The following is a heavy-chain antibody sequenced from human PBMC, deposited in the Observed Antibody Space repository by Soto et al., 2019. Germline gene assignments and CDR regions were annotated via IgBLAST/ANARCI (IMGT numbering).Heavy chain of an antibody. J-gene: IGHJ3*02. CDR1: GFSLSTNKVG. CDR3: AHTYPPAFDI. CDR2: IYWDDDK. D-gene: IGHD3-16*01. V-gene: IGHV2-5*02. Sequence: QITLKESGPTLVKPTQNLTLSCTFSGFSLSTNKVGVGWIRQPPGKALEWLALIYWDDDKRYSPSLESRLTITKDTAKNQVVLTMTNIDPVDTATYYCAHTYPPAFDIWGQGTMVTVSS.